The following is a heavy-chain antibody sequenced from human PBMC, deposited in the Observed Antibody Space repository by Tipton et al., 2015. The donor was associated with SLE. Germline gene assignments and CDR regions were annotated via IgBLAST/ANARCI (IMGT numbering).Heavy chain of an antibody. D-gene: IGHD6-13*01. CDR2: IHYSGST. CDR1: SDSLSSGGYY. Sequence: TLSLTCTVSSDSLSSGGYYWSWIRHHPGKGLEWIGCIHYSGSTYYNPSLKSRLTISVDTSMNQFSLRLNSVTAADTAMYYCASEAAAGPLDVWGQGTTVTVSS. CDR3: ASEAAAGPLDV. J-gene: IGHJ6*02. V-gene: IGHV4-31*03.